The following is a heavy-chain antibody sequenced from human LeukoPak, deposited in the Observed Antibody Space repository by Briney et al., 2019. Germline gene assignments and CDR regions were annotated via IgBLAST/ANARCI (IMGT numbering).Heavy chain of an antibody. V-gene: IGHV1-8*01. Sequence: ASVKVSCKASGYTFTSYDINWVRQATGQGLEWMGWMNPNSGNTGYAQKFQGRVTITRNTSISTAYMELSSLRSEDTAVYYCARVDEGIAVAGSGLDYWGQGTLVTVSS. J-gene: IGHJ4*02. CDR3: ARVDEGIAVAGSGLDY. CDR1: GYTFTSYD. CDR2: MNPNSGNT. D-gene: IGHD6-19*01.